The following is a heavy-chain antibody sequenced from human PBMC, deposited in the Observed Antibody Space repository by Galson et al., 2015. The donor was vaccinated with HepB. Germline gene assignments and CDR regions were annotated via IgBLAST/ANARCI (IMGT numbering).Heavy chain of an antibody. Sequence: SLRLSCAASGFTFSNYAMTWVRQAPGKGLEWVSAITGAGSATYYADSVKGRFTISRDNSKNSLYLQMNSLRAEDTAVYYCAKKGCTTTSCTDNWFHPWGQGTLVTVSS. CDR1: GFTFSNYA. J-gene: IGHJ5*02. CDR2: ITGAGSAT. CDR3: AKKGCTTTSCTDNWFHP. V-gene: IGHV3-23*01. D-gene: IGHD2-2*01.